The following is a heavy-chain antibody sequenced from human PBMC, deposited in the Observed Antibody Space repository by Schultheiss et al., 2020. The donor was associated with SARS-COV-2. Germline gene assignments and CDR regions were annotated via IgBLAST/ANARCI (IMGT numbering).Heavy chain of an antibody. CDR1: GFTFTNAW. Sequence: GGSLRLSCAASGFTFTNAWMHWFRQAPGKGLVWVSRINSDGSSTSYADSVKGRFTISRDNSQNTVYLQMNSLREEDTAVYYCARDEGWFDPWGQGTLVTVSS. J-gene: IGHJ5*02. V-gene: IGHV3-74*01. CDR2: INSDGSST. CDR3: ARDEGWFDP.